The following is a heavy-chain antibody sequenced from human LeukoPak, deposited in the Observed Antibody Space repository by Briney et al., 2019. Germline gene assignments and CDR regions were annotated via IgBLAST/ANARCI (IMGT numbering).Heavy chain of an antibody. J-gene: IGHJ4*02. Sequence: ASAKVSCKASGYTFTGYYMHWVRQAPGQGLEWMGRINPNSGGTNYAQKFQGRVTMTRDTSISTAYMELSRLRSDDTAVYYCARDFIAVAGTADYWGQGTLVTVSS. CDR1: GYTFTGYY. CDR3: ARDFIAVAGTADY. V-gene: IGHV1-2*06. D-gene: IGHD6-19*01. CDR2: INPNSGGT.